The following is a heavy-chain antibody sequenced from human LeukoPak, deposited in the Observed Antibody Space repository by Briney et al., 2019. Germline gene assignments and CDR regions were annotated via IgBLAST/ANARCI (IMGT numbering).Heavy chain of an antibody. D-gene: IGHD6-13*01. CDR3: ARQGGSSSPYYYYYMDV. CDR2: VSYSGTT. J-gene: IGHJ6*03. CDR1: DGSISSYY. V-gene: IGHV4-59*01. Sequence: SETLSLTCTVSDGSISSYYWSWIRLPPGKGLEYIGYVSYSGTTNYNPSLKSRLTISLDTSKNQISLRLSSVTAADTAVYYCARQGGSSSPYYYYYMDVWGKGTTVTVSS.